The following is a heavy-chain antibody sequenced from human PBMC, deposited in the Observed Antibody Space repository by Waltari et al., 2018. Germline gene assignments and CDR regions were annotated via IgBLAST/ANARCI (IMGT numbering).Heavy chain of an antibody. D-gene: IGHD3-10*01. CDR2: ISWNSGSI. V-gene: IGHV3-9*03. Sequence: EVQLVESGGGLVQPGRSLRLSCAASGFTFSDSAMTWVPQAPGKGLEWVSGISWNSGSIGYADSVKGRFTISRDNAKNSLYLQMNSLRAEDMALYYCAKSPYGSGSYGPYYFDYWGQGTLVTVSS. CDR1: GFTFSDSA. J-gene: IGHJ4*02. CDR3: AKSPYGSGSYGPYYFDY.